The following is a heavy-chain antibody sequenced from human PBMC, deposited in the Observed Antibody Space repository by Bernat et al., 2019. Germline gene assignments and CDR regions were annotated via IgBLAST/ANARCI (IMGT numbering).Heavy chain of an antibody. D-gene: IGHD2-15*01. CDR3: AKVAVVAATGYYFDY. Sequence: QVQLVESGGGVVQPGRSLRLSCAASGFTFSSYGMHWVRQAPGKGLEWVAVISYDGSNKYYADSVKGRFTISRDNSKNTLYLQMNSLRAEDTAVYYCAKVAVVAATGYYFDYWGKGTLVTVSS. V-gene: IGHV3-30*18. J-gene: IGHJ4*02. CDR1: GFTFSSYG. CDR2: ISYDGSNK.